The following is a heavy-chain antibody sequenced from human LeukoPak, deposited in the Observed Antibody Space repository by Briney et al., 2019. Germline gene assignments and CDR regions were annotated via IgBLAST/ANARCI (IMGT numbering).Heavy chain of an antibody. CDR2: IYSGGST. CDR3: ASNSRRQLVPQDY. CDR1: GFTVSSNY. V-gene: IGHV3-53*01. D-gene: IGHD6-13*01. Sequence: GGSLRLSCAAPGFTVSSNYMSWVRQAPGKGLEWVSVIYSGGSTYYADSVKGRFTISRDNSKNTLYLQMNSLRAEDTAVYYCASNSRRQLVPQDYWGQGTLVTVSS. J-gene: IGHJ4*02.